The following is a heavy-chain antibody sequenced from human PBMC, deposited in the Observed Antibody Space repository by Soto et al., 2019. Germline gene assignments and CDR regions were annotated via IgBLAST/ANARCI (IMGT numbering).Heavy chain of an antibody. J-gene: IGHJ5*02. CDR2: MNPNSGNT. Sequence: ASVKVSCKASGYTFTSYDINWVRQATGQGLEWMGWMNPNSGNTGYAQKFQGRVTMTRNTSISTAYMELSSLRSEDTAVYYRARDYAYYDFWSGYSRDNWFDPWGQGTLVTVSS. CDR3: ARDYAYYDFWSGYSRDNWFDP. CDR1: GYTFTSYD. V-gene: IGHV1-8*01. D-gene: IGHD3-3*01.